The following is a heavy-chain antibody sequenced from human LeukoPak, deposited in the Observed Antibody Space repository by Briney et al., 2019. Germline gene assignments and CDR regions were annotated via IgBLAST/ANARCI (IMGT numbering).Heavy chain of an antibody. CDR1: GGSISSGGHY. D-gene: IGHD6-13*01. Sequence: PSQTLSLTCTVSGGSISSGGHYWSWIRQPAGKGLEYLGRISSTGSTNYNPSLKSRVTMSVDTSKNQFSLKLSSVTAADTAVYYCARAPPGIAAAGRLDYYYYMDVWGKGPRSPSP. J-gene: IGHJ6*03. V-gene: IGHV4-61*02. CDR3: ARAPPGIAAAGRLDYYYYMDV. CDR2: ISSTGST.